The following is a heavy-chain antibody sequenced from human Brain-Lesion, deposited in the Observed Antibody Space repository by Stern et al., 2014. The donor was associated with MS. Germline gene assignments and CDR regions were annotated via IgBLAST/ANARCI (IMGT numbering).Heavy chain of an antibody. CDR3: ARGRVVPGFQYYATDV. J-gene: IGHJ6*02. V-gene: IGHV4-61*02. CDR2: IFNSGST. CDR1: GGSISSGGYY. Sequence: QVQLQESGPGLVKPSQTLSLSCTVSGGSISSGGYYWSWIRQPAGKGVEWIGRIFNSGSTSYNPSLKSWVTISIDTSKNQFSLRLNPMTAADTAVYYCARGRVVPGFQYYATDVWGQGTTVIVSS. D-gene: IGHD2-2*01.